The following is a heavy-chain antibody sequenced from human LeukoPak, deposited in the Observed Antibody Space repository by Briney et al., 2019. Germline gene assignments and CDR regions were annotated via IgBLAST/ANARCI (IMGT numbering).Heavy chain of an antibody. CDR2: IYSSGST. Sequence: SETLSLTCTVSGGSISSYYWNWVRQPPGKGLEWIGDIYSSGSTDYNPSLKSRVTISLDTSKFQFSLRLNSVTAADTAVYYCARADPNASGYFYRFNWFDPWGQGTLVTVSS. D-gene: IGHD3-10*01. J-gene: IGHJ5*02. CDR1: GGSISSYY. V-gene: IGHV4-59*01. CDR3: ARADPNASGYFYRFNWFDP.